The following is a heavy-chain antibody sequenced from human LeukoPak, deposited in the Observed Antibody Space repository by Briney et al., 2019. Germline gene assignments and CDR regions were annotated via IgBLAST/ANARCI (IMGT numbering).Heavy chain of an antibody. CDR2: IYPGDSDT. V-gene: IGHV5-51*01. Sequence: GESLKISCKGSGYSFTSHWIGWVRQMPGEGLEWMGIIYPGDSDTRYSPSFQGQVTLSADKSISTAYLQWSSLKASDTAMYYCATSPTFLLAYWGQGTLVTVSS. D-gene: IGHD2/OR15-2a*01. CDR1: GYSFTSHW. J-gene: IGHJ4*02. CDR3: ATSPTFLLAY.